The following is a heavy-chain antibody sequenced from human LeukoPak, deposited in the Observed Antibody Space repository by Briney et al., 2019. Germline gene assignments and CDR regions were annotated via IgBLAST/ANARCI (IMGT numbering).Heavy chain of an antibody. CDR1: GGSISPYY. Sequence: SETLSLTCTVSGGSISPYYWLWIRQPPGKGLEWIGYVYYSGGTNYNPSLKSRVTMSVDTSKNQLSLKLTSVTAADTAVYYCALRAAAVGTFYMDVWGKGTTVAVSS. J-gene: IGHJ6*03. CDR3: ALRAAAVGTFYMDV. D-gene: IGHD6-13*01. CDR2: VYYSGGT. V-gene: IGHV4-59*01.